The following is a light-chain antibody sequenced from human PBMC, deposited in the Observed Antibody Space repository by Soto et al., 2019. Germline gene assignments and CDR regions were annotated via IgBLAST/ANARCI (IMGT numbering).Light chain of an antibody. CDR1: SRDVGGYNY. Sequence: QSALTQPPSASGSPGQSVTISCTGTSRDVGGYNYVSWYQQHPGKAPKLMIYEVSKRPSGVPDRFSGSKSGNTASLPVSGLQAEDEAEYYGSSYAGSNNFVVFGGGTKLTVL. V-gene: IGLV2-8*01. J-gene: IGLJ2*01. CDR3: SSYAGSNNFVV. CDR2: EVS.